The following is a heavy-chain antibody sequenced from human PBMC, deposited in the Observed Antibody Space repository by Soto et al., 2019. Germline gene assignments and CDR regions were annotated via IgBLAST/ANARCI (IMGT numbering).Heavy chain of an antibody. J-gene: IGHJ5*02. D-gene: IGHD4-17*01. CDR2: IKQDGSEK. Sequence: GGSLRLSCAASGFTFSSYWMSWVRQAPGKGLEWVANIKQDGSEKYYVDSVKGRFTISRDNAKNSLYLQMNSLRAEDTAVYYCASDPRTYHDYLYNWFDPWGQGTLVTVSS. CDR1: GFTFSSYW. CDR3: ASDPRTYHDYLYNWFDP. V-gene: IGHV3-7*01.